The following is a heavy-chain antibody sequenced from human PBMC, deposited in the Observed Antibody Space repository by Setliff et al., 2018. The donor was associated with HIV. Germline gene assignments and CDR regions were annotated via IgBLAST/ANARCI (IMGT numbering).Heavy chain of an antibody. D-gene: IGHD6-19*01. V-gene: IGHV4-4*07. Sequence: PSETLSLTCTVSGGSFSTYYWSWIRQPAGEGLEYIGRVHSTGTTIYNPSLKSRVTMSVDTSKNLFSLKLTSLTAADTAVYSCARVRWLVRYFDYWGQGTLVTVSS. CDR3: ARVRWLVRYFDY. J-gene: IGHJ4*02. CDR2: VHSTGTT. CDR1: GGSFSTYY.